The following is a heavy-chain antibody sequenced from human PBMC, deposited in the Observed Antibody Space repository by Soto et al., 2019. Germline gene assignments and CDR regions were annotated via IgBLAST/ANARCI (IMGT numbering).Heavy chain of an antibody. CDR3: ARGGPTYYYDSSGSYRNWFDP. J-gene: IGHJ5*02. Sequence: SVKVSCKASGGTFGSYAISWVRQAPGQGLEWMGGIIPIFGTANYAQKFQGRVTITADESTSTAYMELSSLRSEDTAVYYCARGGPTYYYDSSGSYRNWFDPWGQGTLVTVSS. V-gene: IGHV1-69*13. CDR2: IIPIFGTA. CDR1: GGTFGSYA. D-gene: IGHD3-22*01.